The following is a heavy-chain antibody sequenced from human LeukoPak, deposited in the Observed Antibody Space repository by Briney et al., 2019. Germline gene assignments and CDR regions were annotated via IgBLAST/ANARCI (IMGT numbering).Heavy chain of an antibody. CDR2: IKQDGSEK. CDR1: GFTFSSYA. J-gene: IGHJ3*02. V-gene: IGHV3-7*01. D-gene: IGHD3-3*01. Sequence: PGGSLRLSCAASGFTFSSYAMHWVRQAPGKGLEWVANIKQDGSEKYYVDSVKGRFTISRDNAKNSLYLQMNSLRAEDTAVYYCARALPTWSGHIPHAFDIWGQGTMVTVSS. CDR3: ARALPTWSGHIPHAFDI.